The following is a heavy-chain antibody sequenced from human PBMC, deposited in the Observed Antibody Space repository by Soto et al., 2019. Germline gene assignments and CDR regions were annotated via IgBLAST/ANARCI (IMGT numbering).Heavy chain of an antibody. D-gene: IGHD3-16*01. V-gene: IGHV2-5*01. J-gene: IGHJ4*02. Sequence: QLTLKESGPTLVKPTQTLTLTCTYSGFSLRTTGVGVGWIRQPPGKALEWLGLIYWNDDKRYSPSLKSRLTLTSDISKSQVVLTMTNMDPVDTATYYCAHTWGLPFDYWGQGTLVIVSS. CDR3: AHTWGLPFDY. CDR1: GFSLRTTGVG. CDR2: IYWNDDK.